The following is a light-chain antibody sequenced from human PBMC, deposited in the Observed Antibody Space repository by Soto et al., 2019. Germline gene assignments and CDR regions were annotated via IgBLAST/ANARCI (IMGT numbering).Light chain of an antibody. CDR1: QGISSY. J-gene: IGKJ1*01. Sequence: DIHLTQSPSFLSASVGDRVTITCRASQGISSYLAWYQQKPGKAPKLLIYAASTLQSGVPSRFSGSGSGTEFTLTISSLQPEDFATYFCQQLNSYLWTFGQGTKVEIK. V-gene: IGKV1-9*01. CDR2: AAS. CDR3: QQLNSYLWT.